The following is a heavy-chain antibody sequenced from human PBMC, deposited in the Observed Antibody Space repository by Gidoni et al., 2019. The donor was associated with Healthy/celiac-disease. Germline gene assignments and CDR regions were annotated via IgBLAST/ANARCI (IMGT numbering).Heavy chain of an antibody. CDR1: GGSISSSRYY. D-gene: IGHD6-13*01. Sequence: QLQLQESGPGLVKPSETLSLTCTVSGGSISSSRYYWGWIRQPPGKGLEWIGSIYYSGSTYYNPSLKSRVTISVDTSKNQFSLKLSSVTAADTAVYYCARHGGSSWYAYPDLYYFDYWGQGTLVTVSS. CDR2: IYYSGST. J-gene: IGHJ4*02. V-gene: IGHV4-39*01. CDR3: ARHGGSSWYAYPDLYYFDY.